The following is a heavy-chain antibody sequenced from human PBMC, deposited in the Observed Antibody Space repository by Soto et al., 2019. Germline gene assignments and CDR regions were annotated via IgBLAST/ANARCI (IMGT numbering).Heavy chain of an antibody. Sequence: GGSLRLSCAASGFTFSSYAMSWVRQAPGNGLEWVSAISGSGGSTYYADSVKGRFTISRDNSKNTLYLQMNSLRAEDTAVYYCAKRPWGSGSYSAAYFDYWGQGTLVTVSS. V-gene: IGHV3-23*01. J-gene: IGHJ4*02. D-gene: IGHD3-10*01. CDR2: ISGSGGST. CDR1: GFTFSSYA. CDR3: AKRPWGSGSYSAAYFDY.